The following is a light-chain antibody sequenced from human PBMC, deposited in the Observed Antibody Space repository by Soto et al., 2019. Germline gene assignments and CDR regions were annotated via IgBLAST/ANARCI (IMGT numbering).Light chain of an antibody. J-gene: IGKJ1*01. Sequence: DIQMTQSPSTLSASIGDRVTITCRASESISSWLAWYQQKPGKAPKLLIYDVSSLESGVPSRFSGSGSGTEFALTISSLQPADFATYYCQQYNTYSWTFGQGTKVDIK. CDR2: DVS. CDR1: ESISSW. CDR3: QQYNTYSWT. V-gene: IGKV1-5*01.